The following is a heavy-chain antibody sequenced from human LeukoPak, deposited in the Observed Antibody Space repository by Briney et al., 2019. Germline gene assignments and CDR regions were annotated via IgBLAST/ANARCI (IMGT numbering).Heavy chain of an antibody. D-gene: IGHD4-17*01. CDR1: GYTFTDYY. J-gene: IGHJ3*02. CDR2: INPSGGST. CDR3: AREGGNDYGDEGAFDI. Sequence: ASVKVSCKASGYTFTDYYMHWVRQAPGQGLEWMGIINPSGGSTSYAQKFQGRVTMTRDMSTSTVYMELSSLRSEDTAVYYCAREGGNDYGDEGAFDIWGQGTMVTVSS. V-gene: IGHV1-46*01.